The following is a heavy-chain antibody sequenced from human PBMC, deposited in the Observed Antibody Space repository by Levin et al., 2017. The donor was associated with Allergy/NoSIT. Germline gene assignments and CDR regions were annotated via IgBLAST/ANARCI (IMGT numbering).Heavy chain of an antibody. D-gene: IGHD2-2*01. J-gene: IGHJ1*01. CDR1: GFTFENFG. V-gene: IGHV3-49*04. CDR2: IRSKAYGGTT. CDR3: TRIYCSSTSCFLVFFEH. Sequence: PGGSLRLSCTVSGFTFENFGLTWVRQAPGKGLEWVGLIRSKAYGGTTEYAASVEGRFTISTDDSRTIAYLQMNSLKTEDTAVYYCTRIYCSSTSCFLVFFEHLGQGTLVTVSS.